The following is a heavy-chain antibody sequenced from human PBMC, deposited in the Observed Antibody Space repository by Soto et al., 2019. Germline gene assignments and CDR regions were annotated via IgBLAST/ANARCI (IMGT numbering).Heavy chain of an antibody. J-gene: IGHJ3*02. CDR1: GGSISSGDYY. V-gene: IGHV4-30-4*01. Sequence: QVQLQESGPGLVKPSQTLSLTCTVSGGSISSGDYYWSWIRQPPGKGLEWIGYIYYSGSTYYKSSLKSRVTISRDTSKNPFSLKLSSVTAADTAVYYCARKGWPDVFDIWGQGAMVTVSS. CDR2: IYYSGST. CDR3: ARKGWPDVFDI.